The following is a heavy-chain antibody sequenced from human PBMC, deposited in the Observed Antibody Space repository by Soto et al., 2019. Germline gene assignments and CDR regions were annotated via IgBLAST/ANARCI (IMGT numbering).Heavy chain of an antibody. Sequence: EVPLVESGGALVQSGGSLRLSCVASGFTFSNGWMAWVRQAPGKGLEWVANINEDGTTRNYVDSVKGRFTIFRDNARNSLYLQMSSLRAEDTAVYYCARDNAYNWFDPWGQGTLVTVSS. CDR3: ARDNAYNWFDP. CDR2: INEDGTTR. J-gene: IGHJ5*02. CDR1: GFTFSNGW. V-gene: IGHV3-7*01. D-gene: IGHD2-2*01.